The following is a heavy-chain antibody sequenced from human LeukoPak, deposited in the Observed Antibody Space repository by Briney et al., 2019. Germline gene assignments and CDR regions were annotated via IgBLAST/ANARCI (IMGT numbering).Heavy chain of an antibody. Sequence: PSVKVSCKASGFTFTSSAVQWVRQARGQRLEWIGWIVVGSGNTNYAQKFQERVTITRDMSTSTAYMELSSLRSEDTAVYYCAADLRGMGYFDYWGQGTLVTVSS. J-gene: IGHJ4*02. V-gene: IGHV1-58*01. CDR1: GFTFTSSA. CDR3: AADLRGMGYFDY. D-gene: IGHD3-16*01. CDR2: IVVGSGNT.